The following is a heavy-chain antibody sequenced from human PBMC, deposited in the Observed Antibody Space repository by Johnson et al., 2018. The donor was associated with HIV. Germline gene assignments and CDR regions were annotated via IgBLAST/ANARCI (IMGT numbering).Heavy chain of an antibody. D-gene: IGHD6-13*01. J-gene: IGHJ3*02. CDR2: INWNGGGT. CDR1: GLIFSRSW. V-gene: IGHV3-20*04. Sequence: VQLVESGGGVVRPGGSLRLSCAASGLIFSRSWMHWVRQAPGKGLEWVSGINWNGGGTGYADSVKGRFTISRDNAKNSLYLQMNSLRAEDTALYYCARDPGGAAVAGDAFDIWGQGTMVTVSS. CDR3: ARDPGGAAVAGDAFDI.